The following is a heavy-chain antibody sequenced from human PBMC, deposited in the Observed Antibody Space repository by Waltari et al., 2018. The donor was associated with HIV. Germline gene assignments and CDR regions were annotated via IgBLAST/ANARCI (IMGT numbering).Heavy chain of an antibody. CDR3: ATVWGSYRINWFDP. V-gene: IGHV1-24*01. CDR1: GYTLTELS. J-gene: IGHJ5*02. CDR2: FDPEDGET. Sequence: QVQLVQSGAEVKKPGASVKVSCKVSGYTLTELSMHWVRQAPGKGLEWMGDFDPEDGETIYAQKCQGRVTMTEDTSTDTAYMELSSLRSEDTAVYYCATVWGSYRINWFDPWGQGTRVTVSS. D-gene: IGHD3-16*02.